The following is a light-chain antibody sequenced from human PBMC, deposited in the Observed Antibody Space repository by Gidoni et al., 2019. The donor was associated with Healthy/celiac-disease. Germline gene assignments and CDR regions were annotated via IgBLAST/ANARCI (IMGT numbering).Light chain of an antibody. CDR3: GTWDSSLSAGGV. V-gene: IGLV1-51*01. CDR1: SSNIGNNY. J-gene: IGLJ3*02. CDR2: DNN. Sequence: SVLTQPPSVSAAPGQKVTISCSGSSSNIGNNYVSSYQQLPGTAPKLLIYDNNKRPSGIPDRFSGSKSGTSATLGITGLQTGDEADYYCGTWDSSLSAGGVFGGGTKLTVL.